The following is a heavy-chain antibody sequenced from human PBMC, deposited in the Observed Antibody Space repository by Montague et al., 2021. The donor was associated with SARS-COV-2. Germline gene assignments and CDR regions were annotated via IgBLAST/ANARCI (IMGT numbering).Heavy chain of an antibody. CDR3: ARVRYYGSGTSLGMDV. V-gene: IGHV4-34*01. CDR1: VGCCIGYY. D-gene: IGHD3-10*01. J-gene: IGHJ6*02. CDR2: VNRSGIT. Sequence: SETLSLTCAGDVGCCIGYYWSWLREPPAEVLSRMGEVNRSGITNYNPSLKSRVTISVDMSKNQFSLKLSSVTAADTAVYYCARVRYYGSGTSLGMDVWGQGTTVTVSS.